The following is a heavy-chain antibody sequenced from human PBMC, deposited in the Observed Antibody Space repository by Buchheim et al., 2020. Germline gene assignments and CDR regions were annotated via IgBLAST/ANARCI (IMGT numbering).Heavy chain of an antibody. CDR3: AKDAYMTTTGDAFDL. Sequence: EVQLLESGGGLVQPGGSLRLSCAASGFTFSSYVMSWVRQAPGKGLEWVSGISGTGDNTYYADSVKGRFTISRDNSKNTLYLQMNSLRAEDTALYYCAKDAYMTTTGDAFDLWGQGT. J-gene: IGHJ3*01. D-gene: IGHD4-11*01. CDR2: ISGTGDNT. V-gene: IGHV3-23*01. CDR1: GFTFSSYV.